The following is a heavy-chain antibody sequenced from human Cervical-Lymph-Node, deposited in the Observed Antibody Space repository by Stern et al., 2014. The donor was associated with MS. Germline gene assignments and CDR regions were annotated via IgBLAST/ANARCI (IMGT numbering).Heavy chain of an antibody. V-gene: IGHV3-53*04. Sequence: EVQLVESGGGVVQPGGSLRLSCAASGFIVSSTYMTWVRQAPGKGLEWVSVIYRDGSTYYTDSVKGRFTISRHNSKNTVYLQMNSLRAEDTAVYFCARDSDDSGYNYWGQGTLVTVSS. CDR1: GFIVSSTY. J-gene: IGHJ4*02. CDR2: IYRDGST. D-gene: IGHD3-22*01. CDR3: ARDSDDSGYNY.